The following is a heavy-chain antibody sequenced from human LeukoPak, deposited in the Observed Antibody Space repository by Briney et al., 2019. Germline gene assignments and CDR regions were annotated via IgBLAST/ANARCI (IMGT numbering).Heavy chain of an antibody. J-gene: IGHJ5*02. Sequence: GGSLRLSCAASRFTFRNYAMSWVRQAPGKGLEWVSAISDGGTSTFYADSVKGRFTISRDNSYNTLYLQMNTLSAEDTAIYYCAKDRGKAAAGWLDPWGQGTLVTVSS. CDR3: AKDRGKAAAGWLDP. CDR1: RFTFRNYA. V-gene: IGHV3-23*01. D-gene: IGHD6-13*01. CDR2: ISDGGTST.